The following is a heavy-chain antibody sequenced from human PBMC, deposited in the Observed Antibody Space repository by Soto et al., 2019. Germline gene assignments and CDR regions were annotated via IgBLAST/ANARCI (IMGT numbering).Heavy chain of an antibody. J-gene: IGHJ1*01. D-gene: IGHD2-15*01. V-gene: IGHV3-21*01. CDR2: ISSSSSYI. CDR1: GFTFSSYS. CDR3: ARGGGSPEYFQH. Sequence: SGGSLRLSCAASGFTFSSYSMNWVRQAPGKGLEWVSSISSSSSYIYYADSVKGRFTISRDNAKNSLYLQMNSLRAEDTAVYYFARGGGSPEYFQHWGQGTLVTVSS.